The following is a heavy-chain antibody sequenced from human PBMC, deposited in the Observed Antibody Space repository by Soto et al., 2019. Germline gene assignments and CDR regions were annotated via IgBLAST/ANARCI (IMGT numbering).Heavy chain of an antibody. CDR1: GFTFSSYG. Sequence: GGSLRLSCAASGFTFSSYGMHWVRQAPGKGLEWVAVIWYDGSNKYYADSVKGRFTISRDNSKNTLYLQMNSLRAEDTAVYYCARELAAHYDFWSGPSADYYYGMDVWGQGTTVTVSS. J-gene: IGHJ6*02. CDR2: IWYDGSNK. D-gene: IGHD3-3*01. V-gene: IGHV3-33*01. CDR3: ARELAAHYDFWSGPSADYYYGMDV.